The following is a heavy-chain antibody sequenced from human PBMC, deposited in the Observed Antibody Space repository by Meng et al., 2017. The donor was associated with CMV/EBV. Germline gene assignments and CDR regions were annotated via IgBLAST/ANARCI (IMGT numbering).Heavy chain of an antibody. V-gene: IGHV4-59*01. D-gene: IGHD3/OR15-3a*01. Sequence: SETLSLTCTVSGGSISSYYWSWIRQPPGKGLEWIGYIYYSGSTNYNPSLKRRVTISVDTSKNQFSLKLSAVTAADTAVYYCARFGTGPAPTMHVGSPNYYYYGMDVWGQGTTVTVSS. CDR2: IYYSGST. J-gene: IGHJ6*02. CDR3: ARFGTGPAPTMHVGSPNYYYYGMDV. CDR1: GGSISSYY.